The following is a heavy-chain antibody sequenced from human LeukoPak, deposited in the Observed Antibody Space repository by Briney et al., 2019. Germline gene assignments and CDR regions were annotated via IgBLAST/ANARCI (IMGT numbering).Heavy chain of an antibody. CDR3: ARDSGGRGHFDF. Sequence: GASVKVSCKASGYTFSSYGISWVRQAPGQGLEWMGWIGPNNGNTNYAQNLQGRVTMTTDTSTGTAYMELRSLRSDDTAVYHCARDSGGRGHFDFWAREPWSPSPQ. CDR1: GYTFSSYG. D-gene: IGHD3-16*01. J-gene: IGHJ4*02. V-gene: IGHV1-18*01. CDR2: IGPNNGNT.